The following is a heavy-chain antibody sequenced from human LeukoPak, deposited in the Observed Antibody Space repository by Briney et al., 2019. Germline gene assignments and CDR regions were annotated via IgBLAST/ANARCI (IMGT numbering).Heavy chain of an antibody. D-gene: IGHD2-21*02. Sequence: PSETLSLTCTFSGGSISNSYWSWIRQPPGKGLEWIGYMYYSGSTNYNPSLKSRVTISVDTSKNQLSLRLSSVTAADTALCYCARQVVTGYFDFWGQGTLVTVSS. J-gene: IGHJ4*02. CDR1: GGSISNSY. CDR3: ARQVVTGYFDF. V-gene: IGHV4-59*08. CDR2: MYYSGST.